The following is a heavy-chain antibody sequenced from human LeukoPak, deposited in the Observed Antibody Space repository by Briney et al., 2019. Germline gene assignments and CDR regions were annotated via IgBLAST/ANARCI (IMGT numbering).Heavy chain of an antibody. CDR1: GFTFSDYY. D-gene: IGHD5-12*01. CDR3: ARGVLEWLRSGSSDYYYYGMDV. V-gene: IGHV3-11*01. CDR2: ISSSGSTI. Sequence: GGSLRLSCAASGFTFSDYYMSWIRQAPGKGLEWVSYISSSGSTIYYADSVKGRFTISRDNAKNSLYLQMNSLRAGDTAVYYCARGVLEWLRSGSSDYYYYGMDVWGQGTTVTVSS. J-gene: IGHJ6*02.